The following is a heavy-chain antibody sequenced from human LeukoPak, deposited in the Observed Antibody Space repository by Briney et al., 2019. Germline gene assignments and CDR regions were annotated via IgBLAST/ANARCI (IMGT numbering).Heavy chain of an antibody. CDR3: AKTSYCTNGVCYTFVYAMDV. Sequence: PSETLSLTCTVSGGSISSSSHYWGWIRQPPGKGLEWVSSISGSATYTYYADSVKGRFTISRDNSKNTLYLQMNSLRAEDTAVYYCAKTSYCTNGVCYTFVYAMDVWGQGTTVTVSS. J-gene: IGHJ6*02. CDR1: GGSISSSSHY. D-gene: IGHD2-8*01. CDR2: ISGSATYT. V-gene: IGHV3-23*01.